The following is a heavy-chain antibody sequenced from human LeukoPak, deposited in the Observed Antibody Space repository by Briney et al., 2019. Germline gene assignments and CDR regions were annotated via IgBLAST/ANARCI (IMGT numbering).Heavy chain of an antibody. Sequence: GEPLKISCKASGYSFTSYWIGWVRQMPGKGLEWMGIIYPGDSDTRYSPSFQGQVTISADKSISTAYLQWSSLKASDTAMYYCARPEKYSSSSFDYWGQGTLVTVSS. CDR3: ARPEKYSSSSFDY. V-gene: IGHV5-51*01. CDR1: GYSFTSYW. J-gene: IGHJ4*02. D-gene: IGHD6-6*01. CDR2: IYPGDSDT.